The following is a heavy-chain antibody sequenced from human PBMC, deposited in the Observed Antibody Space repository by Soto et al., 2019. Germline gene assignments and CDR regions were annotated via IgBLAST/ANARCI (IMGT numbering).Heavy chain of an antibody. V-gene: IGHV1-2*04. CDR3: ARGDSTDCSNGVCSFFYYHGMDV. CDR1: GYSFTDYH. D-gene: IGHD2-8*01. J-gene: IGHJ6*02. Sequence: ASVKVSCKASGYSFTDYHIHWVRQAPGQGLEWLGRINPKSGGTSTAQKFQGWVTMTTDTSISTASMELTRLTSDDTAIYYCARGDSTDCSNGVCSFFYYHGMDVWGQGTTVPVSS. CDR2: INPKSGGT.